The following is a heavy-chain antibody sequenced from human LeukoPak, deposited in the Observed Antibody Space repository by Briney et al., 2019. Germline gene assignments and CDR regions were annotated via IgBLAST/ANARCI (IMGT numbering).Heavy chain of an antibody. CDR1: EFTFGTYW. Sequence: GSLRLSCGASEFTFGTYWMHWVRQAPGKGLEWVSGINWNGGSTGYADSVKGRFTISRDNAKNSLYLQMNSLRAEDTALYYCASAGLTYGSGSYFVYWGQGTLVTVSS. CDR3: ASAGLTYGSGSYFVY. CDR2: INWNGGST. D-gene: IGHD3-10*01. J-gene: IGHJ4*02. V-gene: IGHV3-20*04.